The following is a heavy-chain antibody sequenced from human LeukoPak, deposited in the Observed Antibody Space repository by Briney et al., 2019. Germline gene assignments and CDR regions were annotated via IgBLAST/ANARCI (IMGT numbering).Heavy chain of an antibody. V-gene: IGHV3-23*05. CDR1: GYSFSTYS. Sequence: GGSLRLSCVGYGYSFSTYSMTWVRQGPGKGLEWVSSIYNSGSEVFYADSVKGRFTISRDNSQNTLYLQMNSLRVEDTAIYYCAKDVVPDSGWDIDYWGQGTPVTVSS. CDR2: IYNSGSEV. J-gene: IGHJ4*02. D-gene: IGHD6-25*01. CDR3: AKDVVPDSGWDIDY.